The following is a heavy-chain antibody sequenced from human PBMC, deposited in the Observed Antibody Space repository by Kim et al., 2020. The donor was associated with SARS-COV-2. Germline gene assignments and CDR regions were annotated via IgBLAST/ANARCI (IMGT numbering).Heavy chain of an antibody. V-gene: IGHV1-69*13. CDR1: GGTFSSYA. J-gene: IGHJ6*02. CDR2: IIPIFGTA. Sequence: SVKVSCKASGGTFSSYAISWVRQAPGQGLEWMGGIIPIFGTANYAQKFQGRVTITADESTSTAYMELSSLRSEDTAVYYCARDRAAAGTGYYYYGMDVWGQGTTVTVSS. CDR3: ARDRAAAGTGYYYYGMDV. D-gene: IGHD6-13*01.